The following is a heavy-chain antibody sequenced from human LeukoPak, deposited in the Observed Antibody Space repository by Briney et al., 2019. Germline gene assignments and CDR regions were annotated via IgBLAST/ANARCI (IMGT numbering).Heavy chain of an antibody. D-gene: IGHD6-19*01. CDR1: GGTFSSYA. J-gene: IGHJ5*02. CDR2: IIPIFGIA. V-gene: IGHV1-69*04. CDR3: ARDIIEEAVAGPNWFDP. Sequence: ASVKVSCKASGGTFSSYAISWVRQAPGQGLEWMGRIIPIFGIANYAQKFQGRVTITADKSTSTAYMELRSLRSEDTAVYYCARDIIEEAVAGPNWFDPWGQGTLVTVSS.